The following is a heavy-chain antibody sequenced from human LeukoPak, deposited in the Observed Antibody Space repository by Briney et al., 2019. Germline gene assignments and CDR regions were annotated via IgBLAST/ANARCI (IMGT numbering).Heavy chain of an antibody. V-gene: IGHV3-23*01. CDR3: ATYRQVLLPFES. CDR1: GFTFSTFA. Sequence: GGSLRLSCAASGFTFSTFAMIWVRQPPGKGLEWVSSIFPSGGEIHYADSVRGRITISRDNSKSTLSLQMNSLRAEDTAIYYCATYRQVLLPFESWGQGTLVTVSS. CDR2: IFPSGGEI. D-gene: IGHD2-8*02. J-gene: IGHJ4*02.